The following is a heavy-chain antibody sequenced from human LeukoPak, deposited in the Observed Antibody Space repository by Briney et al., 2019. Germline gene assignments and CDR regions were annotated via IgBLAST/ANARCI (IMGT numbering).Heavy chain of an antibody. J-gene: IGHJ4*02. V-gene: IGHV3-23*01. Sequence: GGSLRLSCAASGFTFSSYAMSWARQAPGKGLEWVSAISGSGGSTCYADSVKGRFTISRDNSKNTLYLQMNSLRAEDTAVYYCAKDQGAGYYGSGNDYWGQGTLVTVSS. CDR2: ISGSGGST. CDR3: AKDQGAGYYGSGNDY. CDR1: GFTFSSYA. D-gene: IGHD3-10*01.